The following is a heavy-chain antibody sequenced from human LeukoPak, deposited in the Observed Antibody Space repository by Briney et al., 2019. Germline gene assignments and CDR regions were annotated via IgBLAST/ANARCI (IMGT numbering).Heavy chain of an antibody. D-gene: IGHD2-15*01. J-gene: IGHJ4*02. CDR3: ARDRCSGGSCYSSGY. CDR1: GGTFSSYA. Sequence: GSSVKVSCKASGGTFSSYAISWVRQAPGQGLEWMGGIIPIFGTANYAQKFQGRVTMTRDTSISTAYMELSRLRSDDTAVYYCARDRCSGGSCYSSGYWGQGTLVTVSS. CDR2: IIPIFGTA. V-gene: IGHV1-69*05.